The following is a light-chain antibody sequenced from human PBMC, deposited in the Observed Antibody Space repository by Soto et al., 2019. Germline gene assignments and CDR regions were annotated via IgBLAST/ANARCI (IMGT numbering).Light chain of an antibody. V-gene: IGLV2-14*01. J-gene: IGLJ2*01. CDR2: EVS. Sequence: QSALTQPASVSGSPGQSITISCTGNSSDVGGYNYVSWYQQHPGKAPKLMIYEVSNRPSGVSNRFSGSKSGNTASLTISGLQAEDEADYYCSSYTSSSTPYVVFGGGTKLTVL. CDR3: SSYTSSSTPYVV. CDR1: SSDVGGYNY.